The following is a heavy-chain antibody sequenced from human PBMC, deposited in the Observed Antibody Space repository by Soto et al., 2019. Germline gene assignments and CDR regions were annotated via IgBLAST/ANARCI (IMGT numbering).Heavy chain of an antibody. Sequence: QVQLVQSGAEVKKPGASVKVSCKASGYTFTSYGISWVRQAPGQGLEWMGWISAYNGNTNYAQKLQGRVTMTTDTXXTXAXXELRSLRSDDTAVYCCERVARVDIVATTNPGPVEYWGQGTLVTVSS. CDR2: ISAYNGNT. V-gene: IGHV1-18*01. CDR1: GYTFTSYG. J-gene: IGHJ4*02. D-gene: IGHD5-12*01. CDR3: ERVARVDIVATTNPGPVEY.